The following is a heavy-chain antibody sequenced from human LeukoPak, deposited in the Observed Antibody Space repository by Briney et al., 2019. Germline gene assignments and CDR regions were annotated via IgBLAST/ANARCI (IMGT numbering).Heavy chain of an antibody. Sequence: GGSLRLSCAASGFTFSSYAMSWVRQAPGKGLEWVSAISGSGGSTYYADSVKGRFTISRDNSKNTLYLQMNSLRAEGTAVYYCAASGWYAPFDYWGQGTLVTVSS. J-gene: IGHJ4*02. D-gene: IGHD6-19*01. CDR3: AASGWYAPFDY. CDR1: GFTFSSYA. CDR2: ISGSGGST. V-gene: IGHV3-23*01.